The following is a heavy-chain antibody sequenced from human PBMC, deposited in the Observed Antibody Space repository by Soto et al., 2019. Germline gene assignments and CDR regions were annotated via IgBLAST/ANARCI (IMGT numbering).Heavy chain of an antibody. J-gene: IGHJ4*02. Sequence: QVQLVQSGAEEKKPGASVKVSCKASGYTFTSYAMPWVRQAPGQRLEWMGWINDGNGNTKYSQKFQGRVTITRITSASTAKMKLSRLRSKDTTVYYCARSPAIAVAEYWGQGTLVTLSS. D-gene: IGHD6-19*01. CDR1: GYTFTSYA. CDR3: ARSPAIAVAEY. CDR2: INDGNGNT. V-gene: IGHV1-3*05.